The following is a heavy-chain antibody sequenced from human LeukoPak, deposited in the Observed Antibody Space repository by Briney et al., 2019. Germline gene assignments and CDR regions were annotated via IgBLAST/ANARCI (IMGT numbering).Heavy chain of an antibody. CDR1: GGSFSGYY. CDR2: INHSGST. D-gene: IGHD6-13*01. CDR3: ARDQYISSFRYYGMDV. V-gene: IGHV4-34*01. J-gene: IGHJ6*01. Sequence: KASETLSLTCAVYGGSFSGYYWSWIRQPPGKGLEWIGEINHSGSTNYNPSLKSRVTISVDTSKNQFSLKLSSVTAADTAVYYCARDQYISSFRYYGMDVWGQGTTVTVSS.